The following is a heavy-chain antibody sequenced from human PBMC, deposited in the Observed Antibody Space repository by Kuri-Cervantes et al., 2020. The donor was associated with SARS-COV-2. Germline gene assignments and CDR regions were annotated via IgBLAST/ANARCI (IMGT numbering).Heavy chain of an antibody. CDR1: GFTFSSYG. V-gene: IGHV3-30*18. J-gene: IGHJ4*02. Sequence: GESLKISCAASGFTFSSYGMHWVRQAPGKGLEWVAVISYDGSNKYYADSVKGRFTISRDNSKNTLYLQMNSLRAEDTAVYYCAKDHSLVGATTFDYWGQGTLVTVSS. D-gene: IGHD1-26*01. CDR3: AKDHSLVGATTFDY. CDR2: ISYDGSNK.